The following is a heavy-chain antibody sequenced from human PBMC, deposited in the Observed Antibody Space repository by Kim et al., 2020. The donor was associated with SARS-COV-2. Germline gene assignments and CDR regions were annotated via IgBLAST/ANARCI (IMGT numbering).Heavy chain of an antibody. CDR2: ITYDGYKT. J-gene: IGHJ5*01. V-gene: IGHV3-23*01. CDR1: GFTFSNYA. CDR3: VKPIHRLVGCDS. Sequence: GGSLRLSCAASGFTFSNYAMRWVRRAPGKGLEWVSGITYDGYKTYYGDSVKGRFTISRDNSKNTLFLQMNSLRAEDTAVYFCVKPIHRLVGCDSWG. D-gene: IGHD2-8*02.